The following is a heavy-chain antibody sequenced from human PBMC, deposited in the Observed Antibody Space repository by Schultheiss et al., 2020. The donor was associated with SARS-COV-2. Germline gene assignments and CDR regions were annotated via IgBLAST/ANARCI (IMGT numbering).Heavy chain of an antibody. CDR2: IYSGGST. J-gene: IGHJ4*02. CDR3: ARWVDTAIDY. V-gene: IGHV3-66*01. D-gene: IGHD5-18*01. Sequence: GGSLRLSCAASGFTFSDYYMSWVRQAPGKGLEWVSVIYSGGSTYYADSVKGRFTISRDNSKNTLYLQMNSLRAEDTAVYYCARWVDTAIDYWGQGTLVTVSS. CDR1: GFTFSDYY.